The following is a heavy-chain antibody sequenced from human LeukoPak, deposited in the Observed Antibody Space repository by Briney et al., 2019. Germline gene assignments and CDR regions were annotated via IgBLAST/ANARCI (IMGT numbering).Heavy chain of an antibody. J-gene: IGHJ4*02. CDR3: ARAAALDY. D-gene: IGHD6-13*01. Sequence: GGSLRLSCSASGXTFSSHSMNWVRQAPGKGLEWVSSISSGGTYIYYADSVKGRFTISRDDAKNSVYLQMNSLRAEDTAVYYCARAAALDYWGQGTLVTVSS. CDR1: GXTFSSHS. CDR2: ISSGGTYI. V-gene: IGHV3-21*01.